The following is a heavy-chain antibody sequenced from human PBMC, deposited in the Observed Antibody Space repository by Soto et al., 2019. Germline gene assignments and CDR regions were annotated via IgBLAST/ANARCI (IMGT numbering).Heavy chain of an antibody. Sequence: SVKVSCKVSGYRFPDYHIHWVRQAPGQGPEWMGRINPNSGGTNNEQKFQGWVTMTRDTSISTAYMELSRLRSDDTAVYYCARGRILTKISSGRDGFDPWGQGTLVTVSS. CDR1: GYRFPDYH. J-gene: IGHJ5*02. D-gene: IGHD3-9*01. CDR2: INPNSGGT. V-gene: IGHV1-2*04. CDR3: ARGRILTKISSGRDGFDP.